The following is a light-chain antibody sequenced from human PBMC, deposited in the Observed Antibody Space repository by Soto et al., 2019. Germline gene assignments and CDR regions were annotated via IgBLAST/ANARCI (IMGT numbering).Light chain of an antibody. V-gene: IGKV3-20*01. CDR2: GAS. CDR1: QSVSSSY. J-gene: IGKJ5*01. Sequence: EIVLTQAPGTLSLSPGERATLSCRASQSVSSSYLAWYQQKPGQAPRLLIYGASSRATGIPDRFSGSGSETDFTLTISRLENEDFAVYYCQQYCRSPPFTFGQGTRLAIK. CDR3: QQYCRSPPFT.